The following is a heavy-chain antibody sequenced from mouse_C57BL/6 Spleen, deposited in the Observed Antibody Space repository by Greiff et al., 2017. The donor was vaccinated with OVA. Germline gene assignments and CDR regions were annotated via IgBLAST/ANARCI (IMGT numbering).Heavy chain of an antibody. Sequence: EVKLVESGGGLVQPGGSLSLSCAASGFTFTDYYMSWVRQPPGKALEWLGFIRNNANGYTTESSVSVKGRFTISRDNSQSILYLHMNARGAEDSATYCCARLEGGAMDYWGQGTSVTVSS. CDR2: IRNNANGYTT. CDR1: GFTFTDYY. J-gene: IGHJ4*01. V-gene: IGHV7-3*01. CDR3: ARLEGGAMDY.